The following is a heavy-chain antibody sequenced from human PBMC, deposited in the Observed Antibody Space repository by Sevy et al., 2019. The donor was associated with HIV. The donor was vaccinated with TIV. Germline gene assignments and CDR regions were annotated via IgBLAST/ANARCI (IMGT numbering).Heavy chain of an antibody. V-gene: IGHV4-31*03. D-gene: IGHD2-2*02. CDR2: IYYSGST. J-gene: IGHJ3*02. CDR3: ATCTSCYTLYAFDI. Sequence: TLSLTCTVSGGSISSGGYYWSWIRQHPGKGLEWIGYIYYSGSTYYNPSLKSRVTISVDTSKNQFSLKLSSVSAADTAVYYCATCTSCYTLYAFDIWGQGTMVTVSS. CDR1: GGSISSGGYY.